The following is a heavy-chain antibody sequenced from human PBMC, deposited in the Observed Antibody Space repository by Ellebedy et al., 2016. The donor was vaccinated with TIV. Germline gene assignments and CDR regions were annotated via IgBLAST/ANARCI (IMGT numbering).Heavy chain of an antibody. Sequence: GGSLRLXXAASGFTFTSHSMNWVRQAPGKGLEWVSSISSGGLTIYYADSVKGRFTISKDNAKNSLFLEMNSLRAEDTAVYYCAKRGVGDFYDSGSYYFDSWGQGTLVTVSS. CDR2: ISSGGLTI. J-gene: IGHJ4*02. CDR1: GFTFTSHS. D-gene: IGHD3-10*01. CDR3: AKRGVGDFYDSGSYYFDS. V-gene: IGHV3-48*04.